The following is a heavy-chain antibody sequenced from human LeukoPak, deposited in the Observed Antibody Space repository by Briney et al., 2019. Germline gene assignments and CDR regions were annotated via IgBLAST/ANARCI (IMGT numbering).Heavy chain of an antibody. Sequence: GGSLRLSCAASGFTFSSYSMNWVRQAPGKGLEWVSSISSSSSYIYYADSVKGRFTISRDNAKNSLYLQMNNLRDDDTAVYYCVRASFQRWLQLGGDWGQGTLVTVSS. J-gene: IGHJ4*02. V-gene: IGHV3-21*01. D-gene: IGHD5-24*01. CDR1: GFTFSSYS. CDR2: ISSSSSYI. CDR3: VRASFQRWLQLGGD.